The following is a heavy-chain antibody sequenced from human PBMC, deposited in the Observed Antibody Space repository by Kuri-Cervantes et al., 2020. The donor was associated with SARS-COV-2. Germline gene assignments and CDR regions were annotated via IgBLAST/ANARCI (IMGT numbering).Heavy chain of an antibody. Sequence: GESLKISCSASGFTFSSYAMHWVRQAPGKGLEYVSAISSNGGSTYYADSVKGRFTISRDNSKNTLYLQMSSLRAEDTAVYYCAREKGSGSYHFDYWGQGTLVTVSS. D-gene: IGHD3-10*01. V-gene: IGHV3-64D*06. CDR3: AREKGSGSYHFDY. CDR1: GFTFSSYA. CDR2: ISSNGGST. J-gene: IGHJ4*02.